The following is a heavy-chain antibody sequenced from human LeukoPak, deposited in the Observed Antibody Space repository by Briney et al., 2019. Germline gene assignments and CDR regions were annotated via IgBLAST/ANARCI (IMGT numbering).Heavy chain of an antibody. V-gene: IGHV3-21*01. CDR3: ARLYYGSGSYLNYYMDV. CDR1: GFTFSSYS. J-gene: IGHJ6*03. D-gene: IGHD3-10*01. CDR2: INSNSGNI. Sequence: GGSLRLSCAASGFTFSSYSMNWVRQAPGKGLEWVSSINSNSGNIQYADSVTGRFTVSRDNAKNSLYLQMNSLRAEDTAVYYCARLYYGSGSYLNYYMDVWGKGTTVIVSS.